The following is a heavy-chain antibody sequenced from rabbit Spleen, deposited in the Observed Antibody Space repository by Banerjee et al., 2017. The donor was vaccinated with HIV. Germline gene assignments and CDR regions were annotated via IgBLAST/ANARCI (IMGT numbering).Heavy chain of an antibody. J-gene: IGHJ6*01. Sequence: QQLVESGGGLVKPGASLTLTCKASGFSFSGGYYMCWVRQAPGKGLEWIACIYAGSSGTTYYASWAKGRFTISKTSSTTVTLQMTSLTAADTATYFCARDMTDVIGWNFGWWGPGTLVTVS. CDR3: ARDMTDVIGWNFGW. D-gene: IGHD4-1*01. CDR1: GFSFSGGYY. CDR2: IYAGSSGTT. V-gene: IGHV1S40*01.